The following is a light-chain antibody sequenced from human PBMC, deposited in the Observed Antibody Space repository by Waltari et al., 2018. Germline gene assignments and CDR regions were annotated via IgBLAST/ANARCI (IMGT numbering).Light chain of an antibody. CDR1: SSNIGSNY. CDR2: RNN. J-gene: IGLJ3*02. CDR3: AAWDDSLSAWV. V-gene: IGLV1-47*01. Sequence: SVLTQPPSASGTPGQRVTISCSGSSSNIGSNYVYWYQQLPGTAPKLLIYRNNQGPSGVPDRFAGFKSGTPASLAISGLRSEDEADYYCAAWDDSLSAWVFGGGTKLTVL.